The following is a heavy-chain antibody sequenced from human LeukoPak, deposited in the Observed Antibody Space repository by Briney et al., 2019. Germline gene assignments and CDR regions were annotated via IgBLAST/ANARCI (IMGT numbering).Heavy chain of an antibody. CDR3: ARESLHCSSTSCYSYYYYMTS. J-gene: IGHJ6*03. CDR1: GYTFTSYG. D-gene: IGHD2-2*01. Sequence: ASVKVSCKASGYTFTSYGISWVRQAPGQGLEWMGWISAYNGNTNYAQKLQGRVTMTTDTSTSTAYMELRSLRSDDTAVYYCARESLHCSSTSCYSYYYYMTSGAKGPRSPSP. CDR2: ISAYNGNT. V-gene: IGHV1-18*01.